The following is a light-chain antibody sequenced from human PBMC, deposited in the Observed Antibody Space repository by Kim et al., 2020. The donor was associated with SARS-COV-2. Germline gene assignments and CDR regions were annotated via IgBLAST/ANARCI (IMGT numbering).Light chain of an antibody. CDR1: SGHSSYA. V-gene: IGLV4-69*01. CDR2: LNSDGSH. CDR3: QTWGTGTWV. J-gene: IGLJ3*02. Sequence: ASVKLTGTRSSGHSSYAIAWHQQQPEKGPRYLMKLNSDGSHTKGDGIPDRFSGSSSGAERYLTISSLQSEDEADYYCQTWGTGTWVFGGGTQLTVL.